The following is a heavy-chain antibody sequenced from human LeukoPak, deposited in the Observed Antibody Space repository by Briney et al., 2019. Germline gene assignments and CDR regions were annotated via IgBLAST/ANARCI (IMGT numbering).Heavy chain of an antibody. J-gene: IGHJ6*03. CDR1: GFIFSDYY. CDR2: ISSSGSTI. Sequence: GGSLRLSCAASGFIFSDYYMSWIRQAPGKGLEWVSYISSSGSTIYYADSVKGRFTISRDNAKNSLYLQMNSLRAEDTAVYYCAREMHYGDYGLTYYYYYMDVWGKGTTVTVSS. CDR3: AREMHYGDYGLTYYYYYMDV. D-gene: IGHD4-17*01. V-gene: IGHV3-11*04.